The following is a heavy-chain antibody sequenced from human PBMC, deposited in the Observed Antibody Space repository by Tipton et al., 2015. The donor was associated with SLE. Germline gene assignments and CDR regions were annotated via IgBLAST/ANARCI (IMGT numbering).Heavy chain of an antibody. CDR3: ARDRRGWYFDL. D-gene: IGHD3-10*01. CDR1: GGSISSSPYY. V-gene: IGHV4-39*07. J-gene: IGHJ2*01. Sequence: TLSLTCTVSGGSISSSPYYWAWIRQPPGKGLEWIGEIHHSGSTNSNPSLKSRVTISVDKSKNQFSLKLSSVTAADTAVYYCARDRRGWYFDLWGRGTLVTVSS. CDR2: IHHSGST.